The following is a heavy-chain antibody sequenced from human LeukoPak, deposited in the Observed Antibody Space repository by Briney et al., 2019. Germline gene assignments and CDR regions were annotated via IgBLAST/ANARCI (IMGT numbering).Heavy chain of an antibody. Sequence: PGGSLRLSCAASGFTFDDYAMHWVRQAPGKGLEWVSGISWNSGSIGYADSVKGRFTISGDNAKNSLYLQMNSLRAEDMALYYCAKDINYYDSSGSYFDYWGQGTLVTVSS. D-gene: IGHD3-22*01. CDR3: AKDINYYDSSGSYFDY. V-gene: IGHV3-9*03. CDR2: ISWNSGSI. J-gene: IGHJ4*02. CDR1: GFTFDDYA.